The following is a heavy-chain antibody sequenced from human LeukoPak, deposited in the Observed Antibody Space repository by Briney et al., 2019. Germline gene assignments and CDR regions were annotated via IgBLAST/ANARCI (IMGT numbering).Heavy chain of an antibody. D-gene: IGHD5-18*01. J-gene: IGHJ4*02. CDR2: ISYDGSNK. V-gene: IGHV3-30-3*01. CDR3: AILSGIQLWLLGFDY. CDR1: GFTFSSYA. Sequence: PGGSLRLSCAASGFTFSSYAMHWVRQAPGKGLEWVAVISYDGSNKYYADSVKGRFTISRDNSKNTLYLQMNSLRAEDTAVYYCAILSGIQLWLLGFDYWGQGTLVTVSS.